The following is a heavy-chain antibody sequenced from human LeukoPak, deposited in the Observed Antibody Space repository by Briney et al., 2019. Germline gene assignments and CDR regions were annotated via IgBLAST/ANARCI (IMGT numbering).Heavy chain of an antibody. V-gene: IGHV3-48*01. D-gene: IGHD2/OR15-2a*01. CDR2: ISGSGNAK. J-gene: IGHJ4*02. CDR1: GFSFTSYS. CDR3: ARDHVYAFDY. Sequence: PGGSLRLSCAAPGFSFTSYSMNWVRQAPGKGLEWVSYISGSGNAKHYIDSVKGRFTISRDNAKNALYLQMNSLRAEDTAVYFCARDHVYAFDYWGQGTQVTVSS.